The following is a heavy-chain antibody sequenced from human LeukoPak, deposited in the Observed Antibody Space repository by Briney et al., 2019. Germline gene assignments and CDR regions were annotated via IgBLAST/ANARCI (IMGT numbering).Heavy chain of an antibody. V-gene: IGHV3-30*03. Sequence: GGSLRLSCAASGFTFSSYGMHWVRQAPGKGLEWVAVISYDGSNKYYADSVKGRFTISRDNSKNTLYLQMNSLRAEDTAVYYCARGYYYMDVWGKGTTVTVSS. J-gene: IGHJ6*03. CDR1: GFTFSSYG. CDR2: ISYDGSNK. CDR3: ARGYYYMDV.